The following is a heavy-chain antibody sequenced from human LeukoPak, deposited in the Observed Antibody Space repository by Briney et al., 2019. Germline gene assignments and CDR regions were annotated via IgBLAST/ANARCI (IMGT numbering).Heavy chain of an antibody. CDR2: ISSSSSAI. Sequence: PGGSLRLSCAASGFTFSSYTMNWVRQAPGKGLEWVSSISSSSSAIYYAASVKGRFTNSRDNAKNSLYLQMNSLRDEDTAVYYCARGALRYSDYWGQGTLVTVSS. J-gene: IGHJ4*02. CDR1: GFTFSSYT. D-gene: IGHD3-9*01. V-gene: IGHV3-48*02. CDR3: ARGALRYSDY.